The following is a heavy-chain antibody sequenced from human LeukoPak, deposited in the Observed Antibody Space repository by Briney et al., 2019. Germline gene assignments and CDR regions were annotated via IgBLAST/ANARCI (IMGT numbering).Heavy chain of an antibody. CDR2: IYHSGST. Sequence: PSGPLSLTCAVSGGSISSSNWWSWVRQPPGKGLEWIGEIYHSGSTNYNPSLKSRVTISVDKSKNQFSLKLSSVTAADTAVYYCARRPMSRGVRRPGLVPINWFDPWGQGTLATVSS. D-gene: IGHD3-10*01. V-gene: IGHV4-4*02. CDR1: GGSISSSNW. CDR3: ARRPMSRGVRRPGLVPINWFDP. J-gene: IGHJ5*02.